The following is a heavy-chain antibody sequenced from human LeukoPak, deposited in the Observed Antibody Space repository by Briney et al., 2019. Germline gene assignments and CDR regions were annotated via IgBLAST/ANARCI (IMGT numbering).Heavy chain of an antibody. CDR1: GDSISIYY. CDR2: IYNSGST. J-gene: IGHJ4*02. D-gene: IGHD4-17*01. CDR3: ARDGNYGDSFDY. Sequence: TSETLSLTCSVSGDSISIYYWSWIRQPPGKGLEWIGYIYNSGSTNYNPSLKSRVTISVDTSKNQFSLKLTSVTAADTAVYYCARDGNYGDSFDYWGQGTLVTVSS. V-gene: IGHV4-59*01.